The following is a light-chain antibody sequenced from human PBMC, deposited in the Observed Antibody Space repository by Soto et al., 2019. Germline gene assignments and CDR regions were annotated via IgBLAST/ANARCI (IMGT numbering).Light chain of an antibody. CDR1: QYINTS. V-gene: IGKV3-11*01. CDR3: QQRHSCPRT. J-gene: IGKJ1*01. CDR2: EAS. Sequence: EIVLKQSPATLSSIPGDRVTLSCRASQYINTSLDWYQHRPGQAPRLLIYEASLWAGGIPARFSGSGSGTDFTLTISGVQPEDFAPYYCQQRHSCPRTFGEGTKVDI.